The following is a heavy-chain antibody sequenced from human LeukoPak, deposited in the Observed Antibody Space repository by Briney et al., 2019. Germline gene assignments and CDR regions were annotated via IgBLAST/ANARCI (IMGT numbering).Heavy chain of an antibody. V-gene: IGHV4-4*07. J-gene: IGHJ6*03. CDR3: ARDRGYMDV. CDR2: IYTSGST. CDR1: SYSISSGYY. Sequence: SETLSLTCAVSSYSISSGYYWSWIRQPAGKGLEWIGRIYTSGSTNYNPSLKSRVTMSVDTSKNQLSLKLSSVTAADTAVYYCARDRGYMDVWGKGTTVTVSS.